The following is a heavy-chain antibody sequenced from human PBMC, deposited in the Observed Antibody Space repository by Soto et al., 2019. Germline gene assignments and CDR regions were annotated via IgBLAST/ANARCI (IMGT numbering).Heavy chain of an antibody. CDR1: GFTFSTYA. CDR3: ARARSGDYGVIDC. V-gene: IGHV3-23*01. J-gene: IGHJ4*02. CDR2: ITGSGGST. D-gene: IGHD4-17*01. Sequence: EVQLLESGGGLVQPGGSLRLSCAASGFTFSTYAMIWVRQAPGKGLEWVSVITGSGGSTYYADSVKGRFTISRDTSKNTLFLQMNSLRAEDTAVYYCARARSGDYGVIDCWGQGTMVTVSS.